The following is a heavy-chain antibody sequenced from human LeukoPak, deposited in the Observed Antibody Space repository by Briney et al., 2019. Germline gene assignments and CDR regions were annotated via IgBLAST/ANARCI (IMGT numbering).Heavy chain of an antibody. CDR2: IYYGGGT. J-gene: IGHJ6*03. CDR3: ARGQVPNYYYYYMDV. CDR1: AGSLTGYY. Sequence: SETLSLTCTVSAGSLTGYYWSRIRQPPGKGLEWIGYIYYGGGTNYNPSLKSRVTISIDTSKNQFSLKLSSVTAADTAVYYCARGQVPNYYYYYMDVWGKGTTVTVSS. V-gene: IGHV4-59*01.